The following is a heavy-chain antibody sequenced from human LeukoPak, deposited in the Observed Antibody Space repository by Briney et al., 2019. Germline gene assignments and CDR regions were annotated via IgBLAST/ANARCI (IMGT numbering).Heavy chain of an antibody. D-gene: IGHD3-22*01. CDR3: AKSHDSSGAFDI. CDR2: ISSSSSYI. Sequence: KPGGSLRLSCAASGFTFSSYAMSWVRQAPGKGLEWVSSISSSSSYIYYADSVKGRFTISRDNAKNSLYLQMNSLRAEDTAVYYCAKSHDSSGAFDIWGQGTMVTVSS. J-gene: IGHJ3*02. V-gene: IGHV3-21*04. CDR1: GFTFSSYA.